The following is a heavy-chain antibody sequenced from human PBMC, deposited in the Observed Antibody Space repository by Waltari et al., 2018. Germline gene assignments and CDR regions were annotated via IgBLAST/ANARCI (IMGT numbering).Heavy chain of an antibody. CDR1: GGSISSYY. D-gene: IGHD3-10*01. CDR3: ASTRLITMVRGGFDY. CDR2: IYTSGST. J-gene: IGHJ4*02. Sequence: QVQLQESGPGLVKPSETLSLTCTVSGGSISSYYWSWIRQPVGKGLEWIGRIYTSGSTNYNPSLKSRVTMSVDTAKNQFSLKLSSVTAADTAVYYCASTRLITMVRGGFDYWGQGTLVTVSS. V-gene: IGHV4-4*07.